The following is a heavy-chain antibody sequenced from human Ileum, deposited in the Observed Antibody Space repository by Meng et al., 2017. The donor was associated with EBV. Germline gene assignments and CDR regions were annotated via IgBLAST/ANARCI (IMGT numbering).Heavy chain of an antibody. J-gene: IGHJ4*02. CDR3: ASRPGFNIGPFDF. Sequence: QGQLWQSGAEVKKPWASVKLSCKASGYTFTRYPIHWVRQAPGQRPEWMGWINTDNGETEFSQKFQGRVTITRDTSATTAYMELISLRSEDTAVYYCASRPGFNIGPFDFWGQGTLVTASS. D-gene: IGHD3/OR15-3a*01. CDR2: INTDNGET. V-gene: IGHV1-3*04. CDR1: GYTFTRYP.